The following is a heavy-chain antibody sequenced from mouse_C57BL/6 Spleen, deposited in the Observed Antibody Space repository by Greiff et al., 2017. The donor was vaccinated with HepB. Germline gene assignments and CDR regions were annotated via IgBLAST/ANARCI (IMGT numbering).Heavy chain of an antibody. Sequence: QVHVKQSGAELVKPGASVKISCKASGYAFSSYWMNWVKQRPGKGLEWIGQIYPGDGDTNYNGKFKGKATLTADKSSSTAYMQLSSLTSEDSAVYFCARITTVGFDYWGQGTTLTVSS. CDR2: IYPGDGDT. V-gene: IGHV1-80*01. J-gene: IGHJ2*01. CDR1: GYAFSSYW. D-gene: IGHD1-1*01. CDR3: ARITTVGFDY.